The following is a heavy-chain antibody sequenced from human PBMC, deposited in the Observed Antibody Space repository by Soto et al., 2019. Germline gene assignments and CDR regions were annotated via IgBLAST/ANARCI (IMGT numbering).Heavy chain of an antibody. V-gene: IGHV1-18*01. Sequence: GASVKVSCKASGYTFTSYAISWVRQAPGQGLEWMGWISGHNGNTNYAQKLQGRVTMTTDTSTSTAYLELRSLRSDDTAVYYCARGTTVTTTPTYYYMDVWGKGTTVTVSS. J-gene: IGHJ6*03. CDR1: GYTFTSYA. CDR3: ARGTTVTTTPTYYYMDV. D-gene: IGHD4-17*01. CDR2: ISGHNGNT.